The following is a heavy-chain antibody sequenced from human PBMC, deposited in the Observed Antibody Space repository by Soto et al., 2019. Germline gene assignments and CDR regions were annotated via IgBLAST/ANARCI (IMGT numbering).Heavy chain of an antibody. V-gene: IGHV3-30*03. CDR2: VAYDGKNK. CDR1: GFTFSSYG. J-gene: IGHJ6*02. Sequence: PGGSLRLSCAVSGFTFSSYGIHWVRQAPGKGLEWVAVVAYDGKNKYHADSVKGRFTISRDNSKNTLYLQMNSLRVENTAVYYCARENPRYYHGLDAWGRGTTVTVSS. CDR3: ARENPRYYHGLDA. D-gene: IGHD6-6*01.